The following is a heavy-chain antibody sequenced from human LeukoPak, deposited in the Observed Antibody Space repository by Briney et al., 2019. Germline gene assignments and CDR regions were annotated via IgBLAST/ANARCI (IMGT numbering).Heavy chain of an antibody. D-gene: IGHD2-15*01. CDR1: GFTFSSYS. J-gene: IGHJ5*02. CDR3: ARRPVGYCSGASCSYP. V-gene: IGHV3-21*01. CDR2: ISSSSSYI. Sequence: GGSLRLSCAASGFTFSSYSMNWVRQAPGKGLEWVSSISSSSSYIYYADSVKGRFTISRDNAKNSLYLQMNSLRAEDTAVYYCARRPVGYCSGASCSYPWGQGTLVTVSS.